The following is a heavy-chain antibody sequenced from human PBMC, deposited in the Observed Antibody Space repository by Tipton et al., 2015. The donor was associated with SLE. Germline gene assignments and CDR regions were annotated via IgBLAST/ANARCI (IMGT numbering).Heavy chain of an antibody. V-gene: IGHV3-21*01. CDR1: GFSFGSYG. CDR2: ISGSGGDT. CDR3: ARSRNYGDRYFDY. Sequence: SLRLSCAASGFSFGSYGISWVRQAPGKGLEWVSAISGSGGDTDYADSVKGRFTISRDNAKNSLYLQMNSLRAEDTAVYYCARSRNYGDRYFDYWGQGTLVTVSS. J-gene: IGHJ4*02. D-gene: IGHD4-17*01.